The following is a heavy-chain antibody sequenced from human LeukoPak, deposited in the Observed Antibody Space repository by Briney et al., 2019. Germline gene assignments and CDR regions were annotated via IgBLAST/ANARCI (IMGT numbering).Heavy chain of an antibody. CDR1: GFTFSSYG. J-gene: IGHJ4*02. V-gene: IGHV3-33*01. Sequence: PGGSLRLSCATSGFTFSSYGMHWVRQAPGKGLEWVAVMWSDGRDKFYADSVTGRFIISRDNTKNTLYLQMNSLTAEDTAVYYCARDDYITSSLDYWGQGTLVTVSS. CDR2: MWSDGRDK. D-gene: IGHD1-20*01. CDR3: ARDDYITSSLDY.